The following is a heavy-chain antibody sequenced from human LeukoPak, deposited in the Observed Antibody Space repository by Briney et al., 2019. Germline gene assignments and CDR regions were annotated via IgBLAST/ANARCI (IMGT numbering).Heavy chain of an antibody. CDR3: AREPTYCSGGSCYMYYFDY. J-gene: IGHJ4*02. CDR2: IYYSGST. CDR1: GGSISSYY. Sequence: PSETLSLTCTVSGGSISSYYWSWIRQPPGKGLEWIGYIYYSGSTNYNPSLKSRVTISVDTSKNQFSLKLSSVTAADTAVYYCAREPTYCSGGSCYMYYFDYWGQGTLVSVSS. V-gene: IGHV4-59*01. D-gene: IGHD2-15*01.